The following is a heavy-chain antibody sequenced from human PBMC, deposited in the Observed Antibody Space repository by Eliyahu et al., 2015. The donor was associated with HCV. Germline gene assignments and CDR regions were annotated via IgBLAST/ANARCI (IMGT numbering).Heavy chain of an antibody. D-gene: IGHD2-2*01. CDR3: ARGDIVVVPAAMKTVHDAFDI. V-gene: IGHV1-8*01. J-gene: IGHJ3*02. CDR2: MNPNSGNT. Sequence: QVQLVQSGAEVKKPGASVKVSCKASGYTFTSYDINWXRQATGQGLEWMGWMNPNSGNTGYAQKFQGRVTMTRNTSISTAYMELSSLRSEDTAVYYCARGDIVVVPAAMKTVHDAFDIWGQGTMVTDPS. CDR1: GYTFTSYD.